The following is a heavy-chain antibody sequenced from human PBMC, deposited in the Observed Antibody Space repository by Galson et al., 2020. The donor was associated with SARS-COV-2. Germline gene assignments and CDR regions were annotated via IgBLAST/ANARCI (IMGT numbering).Heavy chain of an antibody. CDR2: ISSSSSYI. CDR1: GFTFSSYS. V-gene: IGHV3-21*01. J-gene: IGHJ4*02. Sequence: GGSLRLSCAASGFTFSSYSMNWVRQAPGKGLEWVLSISSSSSYIYYADSVKGRFTISRDNAKNSLYLQMNSLRAEDTAVYYCARGSGGGRYSSSFYFDYWGQGTLVTVSS. D-gene: IGHD6-6*01. CDR3: ARGSGGGRYSSSFYFDY.